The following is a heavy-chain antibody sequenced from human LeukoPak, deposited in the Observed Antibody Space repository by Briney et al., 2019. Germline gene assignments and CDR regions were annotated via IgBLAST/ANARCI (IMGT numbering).Heavy chain of an antibody. D-gene: IGHD3-9*01. J-gene: IGHJ2*01. CDR2: IGTAGDT. CDR3: ARGTNYDILTGYYTGRGSWYFDL. V-gene: IGHV3-13*04. CDR1: GFTFSSYD. Sequence: QPGGSLRLSCAASGFTFSSYDMHWVRQPTGKGLEWVSVIGTAGDTYYPGSVKGRFTISRENAENSLYLQMNSLRAGDTAVYYCARGTNYDILTGYYTGRGSWYFDLWGRGTLVTVSS.